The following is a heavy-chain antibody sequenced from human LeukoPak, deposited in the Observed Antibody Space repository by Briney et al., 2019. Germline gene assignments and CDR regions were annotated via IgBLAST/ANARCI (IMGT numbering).Heavy chain of an antibody. Sequence: GGSLRLSCAASGFTFSSYGMHWVRQAPGKGLEWVAVISYDGSNKYFADSVKGRFTISRDNSKNTLYLQMNSLRAEDTAVYYCAKLVGATTVYWGQGTLVTVSS. CDR2: ISYDGSNK. CDR3: AKLVGATTVY. CDR1: GFTFSSYG. J-gene: IGHJ4*02. D-gene: IGHD1-26*01. V-gene: IGHV3-30*18.